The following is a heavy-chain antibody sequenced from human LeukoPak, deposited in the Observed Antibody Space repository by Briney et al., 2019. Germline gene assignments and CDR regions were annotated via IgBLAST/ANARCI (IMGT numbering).Heavy chain of an antibody. CDR2: IIPILGIA. V-gene: IGHV1-69*04. CDR3: ASTAAAGTSDY. J-gene: IGHJ4*02. D-gene: IGHD6-13*01. CDR1: GGTFSSYA. Sequence: SVEVSCKASGGTFSSYAISWVRQAPGQGLEWMGRIIPILGIANYAQKFRGRVTITADKSTSTAYMELSSLRSEDTAVYHCASTAAAGTSDYWGQGTLVTVSS.